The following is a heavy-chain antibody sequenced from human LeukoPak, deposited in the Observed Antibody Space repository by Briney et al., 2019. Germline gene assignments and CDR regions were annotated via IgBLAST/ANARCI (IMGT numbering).Heavy chain of an antibody. V-gene: IGHV4-59*11. CDR2: IYYSWST. D-gene: IGHD3-16*01. J-gene: IGHJ5*02. CDR3: ARELNHNWFDP. Sequence: PSETLSLTCTVSGGSISSHYWSWIRQPPGKGLEWIGYIYYSWSTNYNPSLKSRVTISVDTSKNQFSLKLSSVTAADTAVYYCARELNHNWFDPWGQGTLVTVSS. CDR1: GGSISSHY.